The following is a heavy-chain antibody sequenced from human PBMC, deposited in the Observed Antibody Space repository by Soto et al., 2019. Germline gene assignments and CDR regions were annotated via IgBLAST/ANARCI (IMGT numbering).Heavy chain of an antibody. CDR3: ARLMVAGKPYYYYYGMDV. D-gene: IGHD2-15*01. V-gene: IGHV1-8*01. Sequence: GASVKVSCKASGYTFTSYDINWVRQATGQGLEWMGWMNPYSGNTGYTQKFQGRVTMTRNTSINTAYMELSSLKASDTAMYYCARLMVAGKPYYYYYGMDVWGQGTTVTVSS. J-gene: IGHJ6*02. CDR2: MNPYSGNT. CDR1: GYTFTSYD.